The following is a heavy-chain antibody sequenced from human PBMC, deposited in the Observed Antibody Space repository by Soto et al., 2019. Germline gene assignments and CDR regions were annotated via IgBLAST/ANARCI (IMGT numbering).Heavy chain of an antibody. CDR2: IIPIFGTA. D-gene: IGHD2-2*02. J-gene: IGHJ6*02. CDR3: ARTCSSTSCYSYYYYGMDV. V-gene: IGHV1-69*06. Sequence: SVKVSCKASGGTFSSYAISWVRQAPGQGLEWMGGIIPIFGTANYAQKFQGRVTITADKSTSTAYMELSSLRSEDTAVYYCARTCSSTSCYSYYYYGMDVWGQGTTVTVS. CDR1: GGTFSSYA.